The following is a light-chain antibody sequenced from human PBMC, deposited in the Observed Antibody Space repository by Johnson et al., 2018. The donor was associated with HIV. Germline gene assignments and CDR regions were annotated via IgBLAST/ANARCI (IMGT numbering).Light chain of an antibody. CDR3: GIWDSRLSAYV. CDR1: NSNIGDNY. CDR2: DNT. J-gene: IGLJ1*01. V-gene: IGLV1-51*01. Sequence: QSVLTQPPSVSAAPGQKVTISCSGSNSNIGDNYVSWYQQVPGTAPKLLIYDNTKRPSGIPDRFSGSKSGTSATLGITGLQTGEEADYYCGIWDSRLSAYVFGTGTKVTVL.